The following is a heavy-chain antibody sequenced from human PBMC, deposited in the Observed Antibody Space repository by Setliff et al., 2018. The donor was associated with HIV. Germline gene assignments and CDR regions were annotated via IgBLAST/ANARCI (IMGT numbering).Heavy chain of an antibody. D-gene: IGHD2-2*01. J-gene: IGHJ6*03. Sequence: ETLSLTCTVSGGSISSSSYYWGWIRQPPGKGLEWIGSIYYSGSTYYNPSLKSRVTISVDTSKNQFSLKLSSVTAADTAVYYCASPGRRRGYCSSTSCYDEGLYYYYYMDVWGKGTTVTVSS. V-gene: IGHV4-39*01. CDR1: GGSISSSSYY. CDR3: ASPGRRRGYCSSTSCYDEGLYYYYYMDV. CDR2: IYYSGST.